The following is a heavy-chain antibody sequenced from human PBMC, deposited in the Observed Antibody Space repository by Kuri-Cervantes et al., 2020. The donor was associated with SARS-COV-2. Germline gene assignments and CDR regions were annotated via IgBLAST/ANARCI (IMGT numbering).Heavy chain of an antibody. Sequence: GESLKISCAASGFTFGSYAMAWVRQAPGKGLEWVSTISGSGGSTYYADSVKGRFTISRDDSKNTLYLQMNSLRAEDTAVYYCARYRSGWSFDYWGQGTLVTVSS. J-gene: IGHJ4*02. CDR2: ISGSGGST. V-gene: IGHV3-23*01. D-gene: IGHD6-19*01. CDR3: ARYRSGWSFDY. CDR1: GFTFGSYA.